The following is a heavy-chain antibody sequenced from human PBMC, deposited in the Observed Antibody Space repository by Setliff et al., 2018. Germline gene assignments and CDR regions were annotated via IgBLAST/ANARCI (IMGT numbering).Heavy chain of an antibody. Sequence: PSETLSLTCTVSGYSISSGYIWGWIRQPPGKGLEWVGNIGHTGSINYNPSLKSRLTISRDTSKNQFSLKLSSVTAADTAVYYCAREQKGGYYGSGRHVDYWGQGTLVTVSS. J-gene: IGHJ4*02. V-gene: IGHV4-38-2*02. D-gene: IGHD3-10*01. CDR1: GYSISSGYI. CDR3: AREQKGGYYGSGRHVDY. CDR2: IGHTGSI.